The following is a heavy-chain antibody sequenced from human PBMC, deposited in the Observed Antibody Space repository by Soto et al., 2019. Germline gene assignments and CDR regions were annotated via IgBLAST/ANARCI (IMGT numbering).Heavy chain of an antibody. V-gene: IGHV3-7*01. CDR3: ATHESWTFTL. J-gene: IGHJ4*02. D-gene: IGHD3-3*01. CDR2: IKEDGSEQ. Sequence: EVQLVESGGGLVQPGGSLRLSCAASGFIFRSNWMTWFRQAPGKGLEWVANIKEDGSEQYYVDSVKGRFTISRDNAKKSLYLHMISLRAEDTAVYYCATHESWTFTLWGQGTLVTVSS. CDR1: GFIFRSNW.